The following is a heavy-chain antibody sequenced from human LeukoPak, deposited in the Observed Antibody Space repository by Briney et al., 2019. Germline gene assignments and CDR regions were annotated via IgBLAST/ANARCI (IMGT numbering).Heavy chain of an antibody. CDR1: GYTFIDYY. D-gene: IGHD6-6*01. V-gene: IGHV1-2*02. Sequence: VASVKVSCKASGYTFIDYYVHWVRQAPGQGLEWMGYINPNNGGTNFEQKFQGRVTMTMDTSISTSYMELSRLTSADTAVYYCARDLGWQNTSSAFWFDPWGQGTLVTVSS. J-gene: IGHJ5*02. CDR3: ARDLGWQNTSSAFWFDP. CDR2: INPNNGGT.